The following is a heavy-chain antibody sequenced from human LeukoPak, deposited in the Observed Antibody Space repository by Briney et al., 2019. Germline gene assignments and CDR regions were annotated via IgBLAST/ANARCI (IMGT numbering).Heavy chain of an antibody. CDR3: ASLGTLRS. V-gene: IGHV4-39*01. CDR2: ISYSGTN. D-gene: IGHD7-27*01. J-gene: IGHJ5*02. Sequence: PSETLSLTCTVSGDSVSSSSYYWGWIRQPPGQGLEWIGSISYSGTNYNNPSLKSRVSISIDTSKNQFSVKLTSVTAADTAMYYCASLGTLRSWSQGSLVTVSS. CDR1: GDSVSSSSYY.